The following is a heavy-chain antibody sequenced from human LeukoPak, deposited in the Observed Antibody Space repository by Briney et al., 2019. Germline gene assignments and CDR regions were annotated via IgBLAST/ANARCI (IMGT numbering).Heavy chain of an antibody. D-gene: IGHD1-26*01. CDR1: GGSISSGSYY. J-gene: IGHJ5*02. CDR2: IYTSGST. Sequence: PSETLSLTCTVSGGSISSGSYYWSWIRQPAGKGLEWIGRIYTSGSTNYNPSLKSRVTISVDTSKNQFSLKLSSVTAADTAAYYCARGVGATSVKRFDPWSQGTLVTVSS. V-gene: IGHV4-61*02. CDR3: ARGVGATSVKRFDP.